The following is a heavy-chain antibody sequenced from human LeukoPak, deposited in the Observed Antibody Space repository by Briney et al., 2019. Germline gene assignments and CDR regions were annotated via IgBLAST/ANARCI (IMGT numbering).Heavy chain of an antibody. CDR1: GGSISSYY. D-gene: IGHD3-10*01. CDR3: ARHRAYGSGSYKYFQH. V-gene: IGHV4-4*07. Sequence: SETLSLTCTVSGGSISSYYWSWIRQPAGKGLEWIGRIYTSGSTNYNPSLKSRVTISVDTSKNQFSLKLSSVTAADTAVYYCARHRAYGSGSYKYFQHWGQGTLVTVSS. CDR2: IYTSGST. J-gene: IGHJ1*01.